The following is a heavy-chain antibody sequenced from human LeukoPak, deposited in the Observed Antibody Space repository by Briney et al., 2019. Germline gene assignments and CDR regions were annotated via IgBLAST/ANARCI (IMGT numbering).Heavy chain of an antibody. D-gene: IGHD5-12*01. J-gene: IGHJ4*02. CDR2: ISSSSSYI. Sequence: GESLKISCAASGFTFSSYSMNWVRQAPGKGLEWVSSISSSSSYIYYADSVKGRFTISRDNAKNSLYLQMNSLRAEDTAVYYCARGRRYSGYEFDYWGQGTLVTVSS. CDR1: GFTFSSYS. V-gene: IGHV3-21*01. CDR3: ARGRRYSGYEFDY.